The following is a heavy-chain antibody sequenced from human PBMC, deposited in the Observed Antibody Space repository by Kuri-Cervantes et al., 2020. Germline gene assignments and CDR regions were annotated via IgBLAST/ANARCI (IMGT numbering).Heavy chain of an antibody. J-gene: IGHJ3*02. Sequence: GSLRLSCAVSGGSISSSNWWSWVRQPPGKGLEWIGEIYHSGSTNYNPSLKSRVTISVDKSKNQFSLKLSSVTAADTAVYYCARVLSGRTGLDAFDIWGQGTMVTVSS. CDR1: GGSISSSNW. CDR2: IYHSGST. V-gene: IGHV4-4*02. D-gene: IGHD7-27*01. CDR3: ARVLSGRTGLDAFDI.